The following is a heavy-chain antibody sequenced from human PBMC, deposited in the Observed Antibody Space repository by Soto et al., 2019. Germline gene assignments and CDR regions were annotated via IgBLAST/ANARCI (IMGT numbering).Heavy chain of an antibody. CDR2: IDWDDDK. V-gene: IGHV2-70*04. CDR1: VFSLSTSGMR. D-gene: IGHD6-19*01. J-gene: IGHJ4*02. Sequence: VSGPTLVNPTQTLTLTCTCSVFSLSTSGMRVSWIREPQGKALEWLAGIDWDDDKFYSTSLKTRLTISKDTSISQVVLTMTNTDPVDTATYYCARADSSAYDYWGQGTLVTVSS. CDR3: ARADSSAYDY.